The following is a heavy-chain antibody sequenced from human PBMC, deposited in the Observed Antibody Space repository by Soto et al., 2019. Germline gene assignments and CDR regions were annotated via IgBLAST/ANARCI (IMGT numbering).Heavy chain of an antibody. D-gene: IGHD1-26*01. CDR1: GFTFSSCG. CDR3: ARDNAIPRVFGSYSSPDY. V-gene: IGHV3-33*01. Sequence: GASLTLSCAASGFTFSSCGMHWVSQAPGKGLEWVPVRWSDGSHNYSADSAEGRFTISRYNSKNTLYLQMNSLRAEDTAVYYCARDNAIPRVFGSYSSPDYWGQGT. CDR2: RWSDGSHN. J-gene: IGHJ4*02.